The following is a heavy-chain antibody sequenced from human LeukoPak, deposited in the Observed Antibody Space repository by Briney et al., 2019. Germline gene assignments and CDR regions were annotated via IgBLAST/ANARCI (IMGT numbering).Heavy chain of an antibody. CDR2: IKEDGSET. J-gene: IGHJ4*02. Sequence: GGSLRLSCAASGFSFSTYWMSWVRQAPGKGLEGVANIKEDGSETYYVDSLRGRFTISRDNVKNSLYLQINSLRAEDTAVYYCGRDSFETDIDYWGQGTLVTVSS. CDR1: GFSFSTYW. CDR3: GRDSFETDIDY. V-gene: IGHV3-7*01. D-gene: IGHD1-14*01.